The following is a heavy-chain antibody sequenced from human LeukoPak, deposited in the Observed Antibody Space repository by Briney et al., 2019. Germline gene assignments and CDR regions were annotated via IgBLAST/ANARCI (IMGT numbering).Heavy chain of an antibody. Sequence: PRGSLRLSCVASGFTFSRYHMNWVRQAPGKGLEWVSYISSSSDLTYYADSVKGRFAISRDNARNSLYLQMNSLRAEDTAVYYCARVWQDYSNTDYWGQGALVTVSS. CDR2: ISSSSDLT. CDR1: GFTFSRYH. J-gene: IGHJ4*02. D-gene: IGHD4-11*01. CDR3: ARVWQDYSNTDY. V-gene: IGHV3-48*01.